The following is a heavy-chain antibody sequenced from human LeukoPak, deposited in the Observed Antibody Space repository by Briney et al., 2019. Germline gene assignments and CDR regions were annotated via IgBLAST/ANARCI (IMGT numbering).Heavy chain of an antibody. CDR3: VKDRTGTYTLDY. Sequence: GRSLRLSCAATGFTFSNYAIHWGRQAPGKGLEWVAFISDDGSRQHYADSVRGRFTISRDNSKNTLNLQMNSLRAEDTAVYYCVKDRTGTYTLDYWGQGTLVTVSS. D-gene: IGHD3-10*01. CDR1: GFTFSNYA. V-gene: IGHV3-30-3*01. J-gene: IGHJ4*02. CDR2: ISDDGSRQ.